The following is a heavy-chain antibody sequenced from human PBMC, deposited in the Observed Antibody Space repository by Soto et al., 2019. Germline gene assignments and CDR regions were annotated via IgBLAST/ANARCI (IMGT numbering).Heavy chain of an antibody. V-gene: IGHV3-7*01. D-gene: IGHD3-3*02. J-gene: IGHJ4*02. CDR2: INQDGSAK. CDR3: ARGPF. CDR1: GFTLGNQW. Sequence: EVQLVESGGGVVQPGGYLRISCADSGFTLGNQWMSWVRQAPGKGLEWVANINQDGSAKSHVDSVEGRFTISRDNAKNSLYLQMNSLRVEDTAVYYCARGPFWGQGTLVTVSS.